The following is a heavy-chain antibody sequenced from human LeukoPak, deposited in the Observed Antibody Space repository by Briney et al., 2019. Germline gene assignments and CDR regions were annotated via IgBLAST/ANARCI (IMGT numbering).Heavy chain of an antibody. D-gene: IGHD3-3*01. V-gene: IGHV1-8*02. CDR1: GYIFTSYD. J-gene: IGHJ5*02. Sequence: EASVTASCKSSGYIFTSYDFNWVRQASAQGLEWMGWMNPNSGNTGYAQKFRDSVTMTRHITRSTPYMELSGLNSADTPVYYCARGRYYDFWSGYGSPWGQGTLVTVSS. CDR3: ARGRYYDFWSGYGSP. CDR2: MNPNSGNT.